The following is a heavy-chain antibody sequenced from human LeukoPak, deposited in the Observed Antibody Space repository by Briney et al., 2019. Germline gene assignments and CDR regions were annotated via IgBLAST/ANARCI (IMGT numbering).Heavy chain of an antibody. CDR2: ISSSSRMI. D-gene: IGHD2-2*01. J-gene: IGHJ6*03. CDR3: ARDSTNMDV. V-gene: IGHV3-21*01. Sequence: GGSLRLSFAASGFTFSRYSMNWARQAPGKGLEWVSSISSSSRMIYYVDSVKGRFTISRDNAKNSLYLQMNSLRAEDTAVYFCARDSTNMDVWGKGTTVTVSS. CDR1: GFTFSRYS.